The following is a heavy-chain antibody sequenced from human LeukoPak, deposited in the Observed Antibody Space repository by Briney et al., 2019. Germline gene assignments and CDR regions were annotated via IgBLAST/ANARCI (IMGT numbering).Heavy chain of an antibody. Sequence: SETLSLTCTVSGGSISSHYWSWIRQPPGKGLEWIGYIYYSGGTNYNPSLKSRVTISVDTSKNQFSLKLSSVTAADTAVYYCAREVRIDPGWFDPWGQGTLVTVSS. CDR1: GGSISSHY. V-gene: IGHV4-59*11. D-gene: IGHD2-15*01. CDR3: AREVRIDPGWFDP. CDR2: IYYSGGT. J-gene: IGHJ5*02.